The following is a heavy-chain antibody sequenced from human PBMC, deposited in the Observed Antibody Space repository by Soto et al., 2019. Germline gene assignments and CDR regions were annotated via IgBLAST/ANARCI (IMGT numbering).Heavy chain of an antibody. CDR1: GFSFSSYA. CDR3: AKNYYDSSGYYFS. V-gene: IGHV3-23*01. J-gene: IGHJ4*02. D-gene: IGHD3-22*01. CDR2: ISGSGGST. Sequence: PGGSLRLACAAYGFSFSSYAMRWVRQAPGKGLEWVSAISGSGGSTYYADSVKGRFTISRDNSKNTLYLQMNSLRAEDTAVYYCAKNYYDSSGYYFSWGEGTLVTVS.